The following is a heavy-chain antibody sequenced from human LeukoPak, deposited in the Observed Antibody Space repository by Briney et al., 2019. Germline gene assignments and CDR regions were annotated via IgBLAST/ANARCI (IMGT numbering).Heavy chain of an antibody. D-gene: IGHD3-16*01. Sequence: PGRSLRLSCAASGFRFTNYDLHWVRQPAGRGLEWVSGIGTAGDTYYSGSVQGRFTISRDNARNSLYLQMNSLRAEDTAVYYCAKDPRGGYYYYGMDVWGQGTTVTVSS. V-gene: IGHV3-13*01. J-gene: IGHJ6*02. CDR2: IGTAGDT. CDR3: AKDPRGGYYYYGMDV. CDR1: GFRFTNYD.